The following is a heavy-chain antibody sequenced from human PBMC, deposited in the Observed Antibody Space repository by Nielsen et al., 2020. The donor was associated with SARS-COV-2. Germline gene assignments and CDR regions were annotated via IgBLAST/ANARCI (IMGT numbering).Heavy chain of an antibody. Sequence: SETLSLTCTVSSGSISSGSYHWSWIRQPAGKGLEWIGRIYTSGSTNYNPSLKSRVTISVDTSKNQFSLKLSSVTAADTAVYYCARVRGIVGATMSPYYFDYWGQGTLVTVSS. V-gene: IGHV4-61*02. D-gene: IGHD1-26*01. J-gene: IGHJ4*02. CDR2: IYTSGST. CDR3: ARVRGIVGATMSPYYFDY. CDR1: SGSISSGSYH.